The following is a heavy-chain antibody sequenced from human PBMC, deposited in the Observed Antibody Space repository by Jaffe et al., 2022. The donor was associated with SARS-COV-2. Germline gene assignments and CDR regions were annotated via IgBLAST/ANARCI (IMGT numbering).Heavy chain of an antibody. J-gene: IGHJ4*02. D-gene: IGHD4-17*01. CDR3: ATDNDDYAYFDH. CDR1: GFSIANKY. CDR2: LYGGGTT. V-gene: IGHV3-53*01. Sequence: EVQLMESGGGLVQPGGSLRLSCAASGFSIANKYMSWVRQAPGKGLEWVSVLYGGGTTHYADSVKGRFIIFRDSSENKLFLQMNSLRAEDTAVYYCATDNDDYAYFDHWGQGTLVTVSS.